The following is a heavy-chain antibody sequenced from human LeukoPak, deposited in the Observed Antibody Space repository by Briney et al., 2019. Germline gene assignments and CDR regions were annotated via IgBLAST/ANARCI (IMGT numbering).Heavy chain of an antibody. CDR3: ARDRPLRGFKLDY. Sequence: GGSLRLSCAASGFTFSSYEMNWVRQAPGKGLEWVSYISSSGSTIYYADSVKGRFTISRDNARNSLYLQMNSLRAEDTAVYYCARDRPLRGFKLDYWGQGTLVTVSS. J-gene: IGHJ4*02. CDR1: GFTFSSYE. CDR2: ISSSGSTI. D-gene: IGHD5-12*01. V-gene: IGHV3-48*03.